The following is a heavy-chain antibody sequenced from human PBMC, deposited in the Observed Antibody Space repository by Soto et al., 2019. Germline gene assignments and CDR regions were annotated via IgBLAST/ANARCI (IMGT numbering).Heavy chain of an antibody. CDR1: GFTFSSYG. D-gene: IGHD6-19*01. CDR2: ISYDGSNR. V-gene: IGHV3-30*18. Sequence: GGSLRLSCAASGFTFSSYGMHWVRQAPGKGLEWVAVISYDGSNRYYADSVKGRFTISRDNSKNTLYLQMNSLRAEDTAVYYCAKHPSGYLAGTIDYWGQGTLVTVSS. J-gene: IGHJ4*02. CDR3: AKHPSGYLAGTIDY.